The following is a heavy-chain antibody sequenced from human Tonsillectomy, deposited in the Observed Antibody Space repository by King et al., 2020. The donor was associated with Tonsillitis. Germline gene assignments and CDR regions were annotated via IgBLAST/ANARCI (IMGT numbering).Heavy chain of an antibody. D-gene: IGHD6-19*01. Sequence: LQLQESGPGLVKPSETLSLTCTVSGGSISSSSYYWGWIRQPPGKGLEWIGSIYYSGSTYYNPSLKSRVTISVDTSKNQFSLKLSSVTAADTAVYYCARKGSDSSGCYSTFDYWGQGTLVTVSS. V-gene: IGHV4-39*01. CDR3: ARKGSDSSGCYSTFDY. J-gene: IGHJ4*02. CDR2: IYYSGST. CDR1: GGSISSSSYY.